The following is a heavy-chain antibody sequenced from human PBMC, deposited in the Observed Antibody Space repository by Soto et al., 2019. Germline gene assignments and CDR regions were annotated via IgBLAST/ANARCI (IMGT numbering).Heavy chain of an antibody. Sequence: SLRLSCAASGFTFSSYSMNWVRQAPGKGLEWVSYISSSSSTIYYADSVKGRFTISRDNAKNSLYLQMNSLRAEDTAVYYCARDLAAAILDYWGQGTLVTVS. CDR1: GFTFSSYS. J-gene: IGHJ4*02. CDR2: ISSSSSTI. V-gene: IGHV3-48*01. CDR3: ARDLAAAILDY. D-gene: IGHD6-13*01.